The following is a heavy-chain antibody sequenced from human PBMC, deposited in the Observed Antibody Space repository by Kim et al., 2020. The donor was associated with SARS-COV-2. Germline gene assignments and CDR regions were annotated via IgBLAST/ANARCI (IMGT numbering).Heavy chain of an antibody. D-gene: IGHD3-22*01. Sequence: GGSLRLSCEASGYTFRDYGMGWVRQAPGKGLEWVSGINWNAGSKGYADSVKGRFTISRDNAENSLYLQMNSLRAEDTALYYCARELKVYDSSGYVYWVQGTVDTVSS. CDR1: GYTFRDYG. CDR3: ARELKVYDSSGYVY. V-gene: IGHV3-20*04. J-gene: IGHJ4*02. CDR2: INWNAGSK.